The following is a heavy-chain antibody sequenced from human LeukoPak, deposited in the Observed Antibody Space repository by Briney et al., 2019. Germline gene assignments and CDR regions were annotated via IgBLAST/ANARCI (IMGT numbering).Heavy chain of an antibody. Sequence: GGSLRLSCAASGFTFTIYAMSWVRQAPGKGLEWVSYISSSSSTIYYADSVKGRFTISRDNAKNSLYLQMNSLRAEDTAVYYCARGGYCSSTSCQNTDYWGQGTLVTVSS. CDR1: GFTFTIYA. D-gene: IGHD2-2*01. CDR3: ARGGYCSSTSCQNTDY. J-gene: IGHJ4*02. CDR2: ISSSSSTI. V-gene: IGHV3-48*01.